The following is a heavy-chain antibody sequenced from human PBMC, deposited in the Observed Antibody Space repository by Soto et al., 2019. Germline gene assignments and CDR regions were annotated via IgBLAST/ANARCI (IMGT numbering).Heavy chain of an antibody. CDR2: IYYSGST. CDR1: GYSISRGYY. D-gene: IGHD3-16*01. Sequence: SETLSLTCAVSGYSISRGYYWGFIRQPPGRGLEWIASIYYSGSTYYNSSLKSRVTIAVDTSKNQFSLKLTSVTAEDTAVYYCARCEVEMTIILGPYFDFWGQGILVTVSS. CDR3: ARCEVEMTIILGPYFDF. J-gene: IGHJ4*02. V-gene: IGHV4-38-2*01.